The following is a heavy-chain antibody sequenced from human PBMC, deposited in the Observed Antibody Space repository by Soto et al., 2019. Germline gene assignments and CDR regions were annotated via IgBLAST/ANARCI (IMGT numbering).Heavy chain of an antibody. D-gene: IGHD3-16*01. V-gene: IGHV3-33*01. CDR1: GFTVSSYG. Sequence: PGGSLRLSCRPSGFTVSSYGMHCVRPVEGKGRGWVAFIWPVGGNTFYTESVKGRFTISTDNSKNTLYLQMTSLSTEETAMSYRARDGDVNTGFGEDYWGQGTLVTVSS. J-gene: IGHJ4*02. CDR2: IWPVGGNT. CDR3: ARDGDVNTGFGEDY.